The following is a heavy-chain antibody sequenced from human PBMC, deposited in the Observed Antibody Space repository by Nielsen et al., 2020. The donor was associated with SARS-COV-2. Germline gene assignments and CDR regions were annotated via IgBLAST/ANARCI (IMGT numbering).Heavy chain of an antibody. J-gene: IGHJ6*02. CDR1: GYKFTSYG. D-gene: IGHD6-19*01. CDR2: ISTYNGNT. CDR3: AREETVSGLRGYYYYGMDV. Sequence: VSVKVSCKASGYKFTSYGISWLRQAPGQGLEWMGWISTYNGNTNYAQKLQDRVIMTTDTSTSTVYMELRSLRSDDTAVYYCAREETVSGLRGYYYYGMDVWGQGTTVTVSS. V-gene: IGHV1-18*01.